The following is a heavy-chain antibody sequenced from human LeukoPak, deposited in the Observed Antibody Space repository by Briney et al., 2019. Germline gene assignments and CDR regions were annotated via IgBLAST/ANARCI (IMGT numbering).Heavy chain of an antibody. D-gene: IGHD1-26*01. CDR3: ARDRVKSGSYPVHFDY. J-gene: IGHJ4*02. CDR2: INTNTGNP. CDR1: GYTFTSYA. V-gene: IGHV7-4-1*02. Sequence: ASVKVSCKASGYTFTSYAMNWVRQAPGQGLEWMGWINTNTGNPTYAQGFTGRFVFSLDTSVSTAYLQISSLKAEDTAVYYCARDRVKSGSYPVHFDYWGQGTLVTVSS.